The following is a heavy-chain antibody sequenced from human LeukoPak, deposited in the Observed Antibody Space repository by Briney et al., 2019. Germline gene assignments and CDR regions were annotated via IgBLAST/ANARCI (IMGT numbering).Heavy chain of an antibody. CDR1: GGSISSYY. V-gene: IGHV4-59*08. D-gene: IGHD1-14*01. J-gene: IGHJ4*02. CDR2: TFYNGNT. Sequence: SETLSLTCTVSGGSISSYYWSWIRQPPGKGLEWLGYTFYNGNTNCNPSLKSRVTISLDSAKNQFSLKLSSVTAADTAVYYCARHIYRTFYFDYWGQGALVTVSS. CDR3: ARHIYRTFYFDY.